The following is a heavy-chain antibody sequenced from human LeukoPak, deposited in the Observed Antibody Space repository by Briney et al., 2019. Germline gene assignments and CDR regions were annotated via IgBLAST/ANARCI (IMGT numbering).Heavy chain of an antibody. D-gene: IGHD3-10*01. V-gene: IGHV3-21*01. CDR3: ARDPAVLWFGEYRPFDY. Sequence: PGGSLILSCAASGFTFSSYSMNWVRQAPGKGVEWVSSISSSSSYIYYADSVKGRFTISRDNAKNSLYLQMNSLRAEDTAVYYCARDPAVLWFGEYRPFDYWGQGTLVTVSS. CDR1: GFTFSSYS. CDR2: ISSSSSYI. J-gene: IGHJ4*02.